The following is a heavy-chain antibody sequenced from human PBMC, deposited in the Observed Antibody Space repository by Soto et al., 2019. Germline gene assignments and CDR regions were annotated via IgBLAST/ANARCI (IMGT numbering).Heavy chain of an antibody. D-gene: IGHD3-22*01. V-gene: IGHV1-8*01. Sequence: SXNVSFLAAGYTXTRYDINVVRQATGQGLEWMGWMKPNSGNTGYAQKFQGRVTMTRNTSIRKAYMELSSLRSEDTAVYYFARGVDRFGSSGYFDYWGQGTLGTVS. CDR1: GYTXTRYD. CDR2: MKPNSGNT. J-gene: IGHJ4*02. CDR3: ARGVDRFGSSGYFDY.